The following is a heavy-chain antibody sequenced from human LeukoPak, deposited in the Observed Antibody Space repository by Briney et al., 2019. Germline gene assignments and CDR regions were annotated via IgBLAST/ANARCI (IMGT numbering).Heavy chain of an antibody. Sequence: TGGSLRLSCAASGFTFSNNWMSWVRQAPGKGLECVANIKKDGSEKYYINSVKGRFTISRGNAKNSLYLQMDSLRAEDTALYYCVKDAGTAWGQGTLVTVSS. D-gene: IGHD2-8*02. CDR1: GFTFSNNW. J-gene: IGHJ5*02. CDR2: IKKDGSEK. CDR3: VKDAGTA. V-gene: IGHV3-7*01.